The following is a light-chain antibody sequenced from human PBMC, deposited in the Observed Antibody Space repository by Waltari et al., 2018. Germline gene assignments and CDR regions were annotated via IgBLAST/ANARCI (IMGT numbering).Light chain of an antibody. CDR2: SNE. Sequence: QSVVTQPPSRSGAPGQRVTIFCSGGSSNIGRNTVNWYQHVPGPAPKLLIYSNEQRPSGVPDRFSGSKSGTSASLAIGGLRSEDEADYYCAAWDDSLNAYVFGSGTRAAVL. CDR1: SSNIGRNT. J-gene: IGLJ1*01. CDR3: AAWDDSLNAYV. V-gene: IGLV1-44*01.